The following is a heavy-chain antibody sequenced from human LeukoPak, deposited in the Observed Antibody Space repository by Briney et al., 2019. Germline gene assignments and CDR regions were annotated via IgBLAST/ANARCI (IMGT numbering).Heavy chain of an antibody. Sequence: GGSLRLSCVASGSTVSSYWMSWVRQAPGKGPEWVANIKQDGSEKYYVESLKGRFTISRDNAENSLYLQINSLRDEDTAVYYCARPYGSGSSYKAFNIWGQGTMVTVSS. CDR1: GSTVSSYW. CDR3: ARPYGSGSSYKAFNI. CDR2: IKQDGSEK. V-gene: IGHV3-7*01. J-gene: IGHJ3*02. D-gene: IGHD3-10*01.